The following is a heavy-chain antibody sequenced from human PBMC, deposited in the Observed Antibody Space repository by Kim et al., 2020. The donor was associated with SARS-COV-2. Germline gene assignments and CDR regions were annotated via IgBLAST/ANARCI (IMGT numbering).Heavy chain of an antibody. CDR1: GGSISSSSYY. Sequence: SETLSLTCTVSGGSISSSSYYWGWIRQPPGKGLEWIGSIYYSGSTYYNPSLKSRVTISVDTSKNQFSLKLSSVTAADTAVYYCARDRLAPPFDYWGQGTLVTVSS. D-gene: IGHD6-19*01. CDR2: IYYSGST. J-gene: IGHJ4*02. CDR3: ARDRLAPPFDY. V-gene: IGHV4-39*07.